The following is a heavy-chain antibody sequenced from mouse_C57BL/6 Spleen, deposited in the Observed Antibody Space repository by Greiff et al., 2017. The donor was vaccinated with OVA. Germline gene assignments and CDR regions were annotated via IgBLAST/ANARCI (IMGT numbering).Heavy chain of an antibody. CDR3: ARRIYVNYGYFDY. CDR1: GYTFTSYW. J-gene: IGHJ2*01. Sequence: QVQLQQSGAELVKPGASVKLSCKASGYTFTSYWMQWVKQRPGQGLEWIGEIDPSDSYTNYNQQFKGKATLTVDTSSSTAYMQLSSLTSEDSAVYYCARRIYVNYGYFDYWGQGTTLTVSS. V-gene: IGHV1-50*01. CDR2: IDPSDSYT. D-gene: IGHD2-1*01.